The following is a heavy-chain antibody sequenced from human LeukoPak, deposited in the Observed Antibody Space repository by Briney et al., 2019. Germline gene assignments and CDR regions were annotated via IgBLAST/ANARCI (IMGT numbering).Heavy chain of an antibody. J-gene: IGHJ4*02. Sequence: GGSLRLSCAVSGFTFSNYWMSWVRQAPGKGLEWVTNIKQDGSEKYCVDSVKGRFTISRDNAKNSLYLQMNSLRAEDTAVYYCARVKIVVLPGVNDYWGQGTLVTVSS. CDR3: ARVKIVVLPGVNDY. CDR2: IKQDGSEK. D-gene: IGHD2-2*01. V-gene: IGHV3-7*01. CDR1: GFTFSNYW.